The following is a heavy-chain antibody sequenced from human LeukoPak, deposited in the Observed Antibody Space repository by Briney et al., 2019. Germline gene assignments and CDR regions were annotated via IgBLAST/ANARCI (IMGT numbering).Heavy chain of an antibody. Sequence: KTGGSLRLSCAASGFTFSSYSMNWVRQAPGKGLEWVSSITTSSSTISYADSVKGRFTISRDNAKNSLYLQMNSLRAEDTAVYYCARRLAGGITMVRGAYSFDYWGQGTLVTVSS. CDR3: ARRLAGGITMVRGAYSFDY. CDR1: GFTFSSYS. D-gene: IGHD3-10*01. V-gene: IGHV3-21*01. CDR2: ITTSSSTI. J-gene: IGHJ4*02.